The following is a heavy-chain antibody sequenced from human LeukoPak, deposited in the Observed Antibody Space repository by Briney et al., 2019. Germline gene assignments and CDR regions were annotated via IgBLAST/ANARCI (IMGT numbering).Heavy chain of an antibody. V-gene: IGHV1-8*01. Sequence: ASVKVSCKASGYTFTRYDINWVRQATGQGLEWMGWMNPNSGNTGYAQKFQGRVTMTRNTSISTAYMELSSLRSEDTAVYYCARPYYDFWSGTLYYFDYWGQGTLVTVSS. CDR3: ARPYYDFWSGTLYYFDY. CDR2: MNPNSGNT. D-gene: IGHD3-3*01. CDR1: GYTFTRYD. J-gene: IGHJ4*02.